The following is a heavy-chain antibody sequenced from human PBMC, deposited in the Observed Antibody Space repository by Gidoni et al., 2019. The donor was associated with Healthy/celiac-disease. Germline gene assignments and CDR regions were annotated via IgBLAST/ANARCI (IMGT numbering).Heavy chain of an antibody. J-gene: IGHJ3*02. CDR3: ARDPHGDAFDI. CDR1: GGTFSSYA. CDR2: IIPIFGTA. Sequence: QVQLVQSGAEVKKPGSSVKGSCTASGGTFSSYAVSWVRQAPGQGLEWMGGIIPIFGTANYAQKYQGRVTITADKSTSTAYMELSSLRSGDTAVYYGARDPHGDAFDIWGQGTMVTVSS. V-gene: IGHV1-69*06.